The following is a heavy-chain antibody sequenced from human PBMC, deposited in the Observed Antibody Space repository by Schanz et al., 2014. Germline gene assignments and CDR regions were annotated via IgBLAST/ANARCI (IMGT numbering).Heavy chain of an antibody. CDR1: GFTVSSNY. D-gene: IGHD1-1*01. CDR3: VRELSGGTFDY. J-gene: IGHJ4*02. CDR2: VYMSAAST. Sequence: VQLVESGGGVVQPGRSLRLSCAVSGFTVSSNYMSWVRQAPGKGLEWVSTVYMSAASTRYADSVKGRFIISRDSSINTLSLQMNSLRSDDTAVYYCVRELSGGTFDYWGQGALVTVSS. V-gene: IGHV3-53*04.